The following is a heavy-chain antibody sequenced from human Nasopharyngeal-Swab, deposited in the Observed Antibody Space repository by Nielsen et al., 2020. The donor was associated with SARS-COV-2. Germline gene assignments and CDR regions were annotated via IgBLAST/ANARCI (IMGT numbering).Heavy chain of an antibody. Sequence: VRQAPGKGLEWVSRIGSSGSSRDCADSVKGRFTISRDNAKNSLYLQMNSLRGEDTAVYYCARDPPYSYDQDYWGQGTLVTVSS. D-gene: IGHD3-22*01. CDR3: ARDPPYSYDQDY. CDR2: IGSSGSSR. V-gene: IGHV3-48*03. J-gene: IGHJ4*02.